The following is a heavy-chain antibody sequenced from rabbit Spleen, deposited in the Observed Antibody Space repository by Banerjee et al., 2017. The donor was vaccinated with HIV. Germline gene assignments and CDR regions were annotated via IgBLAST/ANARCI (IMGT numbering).Heavy chain of an antibody. Sequence: QSLEESGGGLVKPEGSLKLSCTASGFSFNYCYMCWVHQAPGKGPEWIACMYNGDGSTYYATWAKGRFTISKTSSTTVTLQMTSLTAADTATYFCARGGSDVIFAFNLWGPGTLVTVS. J-gene: IGHJ4*01. CDR2: MYNGDGST. D-gene: IGHD4-2*01. V-gene: IGHV1S40*01. CDR3: ARGGSDVIFAFNL. CDR1: GFSFNYCY.